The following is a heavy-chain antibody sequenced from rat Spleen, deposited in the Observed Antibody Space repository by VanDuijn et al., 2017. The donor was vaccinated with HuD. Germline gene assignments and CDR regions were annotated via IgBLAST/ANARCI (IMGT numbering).Heavy chain of an antibody. J-gene: IGHJ2*01. CDR3: ATNSGPSY. D-gene: IGHD4-3*01. CDR2: ITNTGGST. CDR1: GFTFSDYG. V-gene: IGHV5-29*01. Sequence: EVQLVESGGGVVQPGRSLKLSCAASGFTFSDYGLAWVRQAPTKGLEWVATITNTGGSTYYPDSVKGRFTISRDNAKSTLYLQMNSLRSEDTATYYCATNSGPSYWGQGVMVTVSS.